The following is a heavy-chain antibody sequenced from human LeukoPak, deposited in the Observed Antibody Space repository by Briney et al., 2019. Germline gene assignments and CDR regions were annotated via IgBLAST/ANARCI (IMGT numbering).Heavy chain of an antibody. D-gene: IGHD3-22*01. Sequence: SETLSLTCTVSGGSISSGGYYWSWIRQHPGKGLEWIGYIYYSGSTYYNPSLKSRVTISVDTSKNQFSLKLSSVTAADTAVYYCARDADYYDSSGYYRVVDYWGQGTLVTVSS. V-gene: IGHV4-31*03. J-gene: IGHJ4*02. CDR3: ARDADYYDSSGYYRVVDY. CDR1: GGSISSGGYY. CDR2: IYYSGST.